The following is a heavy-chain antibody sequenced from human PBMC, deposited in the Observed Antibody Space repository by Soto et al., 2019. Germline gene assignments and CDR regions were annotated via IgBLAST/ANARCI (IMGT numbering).Heavy chain of an antibody. D-gene: IGHD2-8*01. V-gene: IGHV4-59*01. CDR3: ARGRIQIWYPFAY. J-gene: IGHJ4*02. CDR1: GGSISSYY. Sequence: SETLSLTCTVSGGSISSYYWSWIRQPPGKGLEWIGYIYYSGSTNYNPSLKSRVTISVDTSKNQFSLKLSSVTAADTAVYYCARGRIQIWYPFAYWGQGTLVPVSS. CDR2: IYYSGST.